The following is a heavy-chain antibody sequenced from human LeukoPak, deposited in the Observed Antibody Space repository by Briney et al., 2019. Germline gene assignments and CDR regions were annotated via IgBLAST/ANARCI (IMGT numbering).Heavy chain of an antibody. CDR3: AKADNTNYYDSTGLDY. Sequence: GRSLRLSCAASGFTFSSYGMHWVRQAPGKGLEWVAVISYDGSNKYYADSVKGRFTISRDNSKNTLYLQMNSLRAEDTAVYYCAKADNTNYYDSTGLDYWGQGTLVTVSS. V-gene: IGHV3-30*18. D-gene: IGHD3-22*01. J-gene: IGHJ4*02. CDR1: GFTFSSYG. CDR2: ISYDGSNK.